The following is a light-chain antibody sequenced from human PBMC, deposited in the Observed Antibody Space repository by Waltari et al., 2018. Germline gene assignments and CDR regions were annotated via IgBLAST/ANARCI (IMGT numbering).Light chain of an antibody. J-gene: IGKJ4*01. V-gene: IGKV4-1*01. CDR3: QQYYNPPLT. CDR1: QNVLFTSNDKNY. CDR2: WAY. Sequence: DIVMTQSPDSLAVSLGERATINCKSSQNVLFTSNDKNYLAWYQQKAGQPPKLLIYWAYTRKSGVPDRFSGSGSGTDFTLTSSSLQAEDVAVYYCQQYYNPPLTFGGGTKVEIK.